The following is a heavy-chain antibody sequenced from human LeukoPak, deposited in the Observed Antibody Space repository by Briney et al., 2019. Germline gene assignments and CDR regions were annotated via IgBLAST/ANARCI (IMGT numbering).Heavy chain of an antibody. Sequence: GGSLRLSCAASGFTFSSYWMHWVRQAPGKGLVWVSRINSDGSSTSYADSVKGRFTISRDNAKNTLYLQMNSLRAEDTAVYYCAREVDMRSANLFDPWGQGTLVTVSS. V-gene: IGHV3-74*01. J-gene: IGHJ5*02. CDR2: INSDGSST. CDR1: GFTFSSYW. D-gene: IGHD3-9*01. CDR3: AREVDMRSANLFDP.